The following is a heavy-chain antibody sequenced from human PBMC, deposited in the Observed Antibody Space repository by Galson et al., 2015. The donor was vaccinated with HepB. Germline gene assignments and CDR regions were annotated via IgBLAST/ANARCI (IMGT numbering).Heavy chain of an antibody. V-gene: IGHV1-46*01. D-gene: IGHD2-15*01. CDR2: INPSGGST. CDR1: GYTFTSYY. Sequence: SVKVSCKASGYTFTSYYMHWVRQAPGQGLEWMGIINPSGGSTSYAQKFQGRVTMTRDTSTSTVYMGLSSLRSEDTAVYYCARGIVVVVAATDDAFDIWGQGTMVTVSS. CDR3: ARGIVVVVAATDDAFDI. J-gene: IGHJ3*02.